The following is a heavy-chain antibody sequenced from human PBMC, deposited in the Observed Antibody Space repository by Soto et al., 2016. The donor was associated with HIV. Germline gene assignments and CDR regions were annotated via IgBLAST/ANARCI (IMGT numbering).Heavy chain of an antibody. CDR2: ISGSSGST. D-gene: IGHD3-10*01. J-gene: IGHJ5*02. V-gene: IGHV3-23*01. Sequence: EVQLLESGGGLVQPGGSLRLSCAASGLTFSSYAMSWVRQAPGKGLEWVSAISGSSGSTYYADSVKGRFTISRDNSKNTLYLQMNSLRAEDTAVYYCAKGQGRITGGWFDPWGQGTLVTVSS. CDR1: GLTFSSYA. CDR3: AKGQGRITGGWFDP.